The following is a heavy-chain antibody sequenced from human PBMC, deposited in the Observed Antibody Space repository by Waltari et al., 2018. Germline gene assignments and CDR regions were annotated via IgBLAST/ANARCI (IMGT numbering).Heavy chain of an antibody. CDR2: ISSSISTI. J-gene: IGHJ3*02. CDR3: ARDLSGIAAAPLAFDI. D-gene: IGHD6-13*01. V-gene: IGHV3-48*01. CDR1: GFTFSSYS. Sequence: EVQLVESGGGLVQPGGSLRLSCAASGFTFSSYSMNWVRQAPGKGLEWVSYISSSISTIYYADSVKGRFTISRDNAKNSLYLQMNSLRAEDTAVYYCARDLSGIAAAPLAFDIWGQGTMVTVSS.